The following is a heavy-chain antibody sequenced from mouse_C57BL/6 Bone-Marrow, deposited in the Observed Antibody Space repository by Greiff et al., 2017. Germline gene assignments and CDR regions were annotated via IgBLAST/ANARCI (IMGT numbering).Heavy chain of an antibody. J-gene: IGHJ2*01. Sequence: VQLQQSGAELVRPGASVKLSCTASGFNIKDDYMHWVKQRPEQGLEWIGWIDPENGDTEYASKFQGKATITADTSSNTAYLQLSSLTSEDTAVYYCTFLTTVVATNFDYWGQGTTLTVSS. CDR2: IDPENGDT. CDR3: TFLTTVVATNFDY. V-gene: IGHV14-4*01. CDR1: GFNIKDDY. D-gene: IGHD1-1*01.